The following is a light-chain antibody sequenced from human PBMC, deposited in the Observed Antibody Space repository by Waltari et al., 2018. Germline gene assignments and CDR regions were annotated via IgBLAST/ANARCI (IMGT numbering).Light chain of an antibody. CDR3: MQATHLPLT. CDR1: QSLLFSYGRAY. J-gene: IGKJ4*01. V-gene: IGKV2-29*03. Sequence: DVVMTQTPLSLSVTPGQPASLPFTSIQSLLFSYGRAYLYWYLQRPGQSPQLLIYEVSSLFSGVPDRFSGSGSETDFTLKISRVEAEDVGIYYCMQATHLPLTFGGGTMVDSK. CDR2: EVS.